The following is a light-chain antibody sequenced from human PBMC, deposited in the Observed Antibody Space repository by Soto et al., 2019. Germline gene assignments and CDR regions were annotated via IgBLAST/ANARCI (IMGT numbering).Light chain of an antibody. J-gene: IGLJ3*02. Sequence: QAVVTQEPSLTVSPGGTVTLSCGSSTGDVTSAHYPSWIQQKPCHAPKTLIYDASNKHSWTPARFSGSLLGGKAALTLSGAQPKYEADDYLFLSDSGKNWVFVGGTTLPVL. CDR1: TGDVTSAHY. CDR3: FLSDSGKNWV. CDR2: DAS. V-gene: IGLV7-46*01.